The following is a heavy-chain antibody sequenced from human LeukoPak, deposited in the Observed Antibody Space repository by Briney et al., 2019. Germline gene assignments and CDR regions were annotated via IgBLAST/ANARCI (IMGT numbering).Heavy chain of an antibody. J-gene: IGHJ6*02. Sequence: SETLSLTCTVSGGTISSYYWSWIRQPAGKGLEWIGRIYTSGSTNYNPSLKSRVTMSVDTSKNQFSLKLSSVSAAETAVYYCARYTSIAVAGSRYYYYYGMDVWGQGTTVTVSS. CDR3: ARYTSIAVAGSRYYYYYGMDV. CDR2: IYTSGST. V-gene: IGHV4-4*07. CDR1: GGTISSYY. D-gene: IGHD6-19*01.